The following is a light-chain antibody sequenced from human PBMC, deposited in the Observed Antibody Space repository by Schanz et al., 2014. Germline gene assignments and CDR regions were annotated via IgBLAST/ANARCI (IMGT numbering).Light chain of an antibody. Sequence: NFMLTQPHSVSESPGKTVTISCTRSSGNIASTYVQWYQQRPGSSPTTVIYEDYQRPSGVPGRFSGSIDSSSNSASLTISGLKTEDEAEYYCQSYGTNNGVFGGGTKLTVL. J-gene: IGLJ3*02. V-gene: IGLV6-57*01. CDR3: QSYGTNNGV. CDR1: SGNIASTY. CDR2: EDY.